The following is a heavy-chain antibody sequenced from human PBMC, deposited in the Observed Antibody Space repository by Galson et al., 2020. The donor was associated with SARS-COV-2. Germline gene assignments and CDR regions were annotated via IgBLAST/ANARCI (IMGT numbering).Heavy chain of an antibody. V-gene: IGHV3-30-3*01. CDR2: ISHDGSNK. D-gene: IGHD1-26*01. Sequence: WVAIISHDGSNKYYADSVKGRFTISRDNSKNTLYLQMNSLRAEDTAVYYCARSASSSGSYDYFDYWGQGTLVTVSS. CDR3: ARSASSSGSYDYFDY. J-gene: IGHJ4*02.